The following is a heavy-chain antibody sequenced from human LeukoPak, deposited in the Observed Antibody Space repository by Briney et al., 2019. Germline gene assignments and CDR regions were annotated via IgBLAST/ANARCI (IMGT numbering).Heavy chain of an antibody. CDR2: IIPIFGTT. D-gene: IGHD6-13*01. Sequence: SVKVSCKASGGTFSSYAITWVRQAPGQGLEWMGGIIPIFGTTSYAQKFQGRLTMTADESSTTGYIELHSLRSEDTAVYYCARGKVPGGLIAAAGIHFDYWGQGTLVTVSS. CDR1: GGTFSSYA. V-gene: IGHV1-69*13. J-gene: IGHJ4*02. CDR3: ARGKVPGGLIAAAGIHFDY.